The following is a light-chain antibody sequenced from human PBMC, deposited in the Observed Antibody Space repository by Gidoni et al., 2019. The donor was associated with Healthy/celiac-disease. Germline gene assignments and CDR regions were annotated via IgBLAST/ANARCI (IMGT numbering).Light chain of an antibody. Sequence: DIVMSQSPDSLAVSLGERATINCKSSQSVLYASNNKHYLAWYQQRPGQPPKLLIYWASIRESGVPDRFSGSGSGTDFTLTISSLQAEDVAVYYCQQYYSTLLTFGGGTKVEIK. CDR2: WAS. V-gene: IGKV4-1*01. CDR1: QSVLYASNNKHY. J-gene: IGKJ4*01. CDR3: QQYYSTLLT.